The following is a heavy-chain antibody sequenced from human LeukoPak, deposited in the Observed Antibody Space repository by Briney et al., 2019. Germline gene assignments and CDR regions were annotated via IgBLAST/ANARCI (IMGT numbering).Heavy chain of an antibody. J-gene: IGHJ6*02. CDR3: AKDVSVRYYDFWSGYGMDV. Sequence: RQXPXXGLXWVSAISGSGGSTYYADSVKGRFTISRDNSKNTLYLQMNSPRAEDTAVYYCAKDVSVRYYDFWSGYGMDVWGQGTTVTVSS. V-gene: IGHV3-23*01. CDR2: ISGSGGST. D-gene: IGHD3-3*01.